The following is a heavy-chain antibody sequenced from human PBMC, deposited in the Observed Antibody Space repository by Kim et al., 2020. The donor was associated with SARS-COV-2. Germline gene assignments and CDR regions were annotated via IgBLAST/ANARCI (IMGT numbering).Heavy chain of an antibody. V-gene: IGHV5-51*01. CDR3: TRGGGIRTHFDF. CDR2: IYPGDSDT. CDR1: GYSLTDFW. J-gene: IGHJ4*02. Sequence: GESLKISCKASGYSLTDFWIGWVRQMPGKGLEWMGIIYPGDSDTRYSPSFEGQVTISVDRSITTAYLQWSSLKASDTAIYYCTRGGGIRTHFDFWGQGTLVTVSS. D-gene: IGHD3-16*01.